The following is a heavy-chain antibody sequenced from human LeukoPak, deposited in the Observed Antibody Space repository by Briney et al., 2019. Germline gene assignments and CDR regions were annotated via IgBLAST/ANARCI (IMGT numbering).Heavy chain of an antibody. CDR2: FSYSGST. V-gene: IGHV4-59*01. CDR1: GGSISIYY. CDR3: ARWAAGRDGMDV. J-gene: IGHJ6*02. D-gene: IGHD6-13*01. Sequence: SETLSLTCTVSGGSISIYYWSWIRQPPGKGPDFIGYFSYSGSTNYNPSLRSRVTISVDTSKNQFSVKVSSVTAADTAIYYCARWAAGRDGMDVWGQGTTVTVSS.